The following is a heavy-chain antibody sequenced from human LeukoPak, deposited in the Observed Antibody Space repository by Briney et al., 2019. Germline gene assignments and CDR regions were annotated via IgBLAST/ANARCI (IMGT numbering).Heavy chain of an antibody. CDR1: GFTFSSYW. CDR2: INSDGSST. CDR3: AKGPRSSSGLYYYYYMDV. J-gene: IGHJ6*03. D-gene: IGHD6-19*01. Sequence: GGSLRLSCAASGFTFSSYWMHWVRQAPGKGLVWVSRINSDGSSTSYADSVKGRFTISRDNAKNTLYLQMNSLRAEDTALYYCAKGPRSSSGLYYYYYMDVWGKGTTVTVSS. V-gene: IGHV3-74*01.